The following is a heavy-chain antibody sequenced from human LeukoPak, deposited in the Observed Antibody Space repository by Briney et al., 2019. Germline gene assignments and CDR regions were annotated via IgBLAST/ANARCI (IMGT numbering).Heavy chain of an antibody. D-gene: IGHD3-10*01. CDR3: ARASPNPGEHYYGSGSYYPYYYYYMDV. J-gene: IGHJ6*03. CDR1: GYTFTGYY. Sequence: GASVKVSCKASGYTFTGYYMHWVRQAPGQGLEWMGWINPNSGGTNYAQKVQGRVTMTRDTSISTAYMELSSLRSEDTAVYYCARASPNPGEHYYGSGSYYPYYYYYMDVWGKGTTVTVSS. CDR2: INPNSGGT. V-gene: IGHV1-2*02.